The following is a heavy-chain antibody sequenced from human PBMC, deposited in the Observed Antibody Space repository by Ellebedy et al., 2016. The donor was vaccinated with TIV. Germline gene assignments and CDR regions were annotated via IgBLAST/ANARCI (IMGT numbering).Heavy chain of an antibody. J-gene: IGHJ4*02. Sequence: PGGSLRLSCAVSGFTFSNYALHWVRQAPGKGLEWVSAISDNGGRTHYADSVRGRFTFSRDKYKNTLYLQMNSLRAEDTAVYYCAKERVSRDSLTFDYWGLGTLVTVSS. D-gene: IGHD2-2*01. V-gene: IGHV3-23*01. CDR1: GFTFSNYA. CDR2: ISDNGGRT. CDR3: AKERVSRDSLTFDY.